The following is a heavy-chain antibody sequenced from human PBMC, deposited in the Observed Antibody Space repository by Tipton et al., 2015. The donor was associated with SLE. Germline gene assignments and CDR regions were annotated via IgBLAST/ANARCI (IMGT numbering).Heavy chain of an antibody. CDR3: ARGKDSGSYLYYYYYMDV. J-gene: IGHJ6*03. D-gene: IGHD1-26*01. CDR1: GGSISSYY. Sequence: LRLSCTVSGGSISSYYWSWIRQPAGKGLEWIGRIYTSGSTNYNPSLKSRVTISVDTSKNQFSLKLSSVTAADTAVYYCARGKDSGSYLYYYYYMDVWGKGTTVTVSS. V-gene: IGHV4-4*07. CDR2: IYTSGST.